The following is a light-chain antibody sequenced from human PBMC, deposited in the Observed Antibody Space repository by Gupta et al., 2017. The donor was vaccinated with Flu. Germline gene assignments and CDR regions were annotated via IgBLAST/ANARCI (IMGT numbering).Light chain of an antibody. Sequence: SYELTQPPSVSVSPGQTASVTCSGDKLGDKSASWYQHKPVQSSVLVIYQDSQRPSGIPERFSGSKSGNTATLTISGTQAMDEADYYCQAWDSAYVFGTGTKVTVL. J-gene: IGLJ1*01. CDR3: QAWDSAYV. CDR1: KLGDKS. V-gene: IGLV3-1*01. CDR2: QDS.